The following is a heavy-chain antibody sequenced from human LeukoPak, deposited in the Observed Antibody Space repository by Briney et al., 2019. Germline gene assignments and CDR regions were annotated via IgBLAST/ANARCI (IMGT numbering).Heavy chain of an antibody. CDR1: GYTLTELS. V-gene: IGHV1-24*01. CDR3: ATVVRYGDYVSLFDY. J-gene: IGHJ4*02. D-gene: IGHD4-17*01. Sequence: ASVKVSCKVSGYTLTELSMHWVRQAPGKGLEWMGGFDPEDGETIYAQKFQGRVTMTEDTSTDTAYMELSSLRSEDTAVYYCATVVRYGDYVSLFDYWGQGTLVTVSS. CDR2: FDPEDGET.